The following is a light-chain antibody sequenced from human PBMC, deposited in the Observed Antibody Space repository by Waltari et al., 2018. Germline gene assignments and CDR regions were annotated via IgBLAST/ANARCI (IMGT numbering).Light chain of an antibody. Sequence: QSVLTQPPSASGTPGQRVTISCSGSSSNTGSNYVYWYQQVPGTTPKLLIYRNVQRPSGVPERVSGSKSGTSASLAISGLRSGDEADYYCAAWDDRLSGLVFGGGTKLTVL. CDR1: SSNTGSNY. J-gene: IGLJ2*01. CDR3: AAWDDRLSGLV. CDR2: RNV. V-gene: IGLV1-47*01.